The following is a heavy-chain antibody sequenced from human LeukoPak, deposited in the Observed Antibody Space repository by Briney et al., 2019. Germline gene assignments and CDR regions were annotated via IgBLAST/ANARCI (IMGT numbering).Heavy chain of an antibody. Sequence: ASVKVSCKASGYTFTGYYMRWVRQAPGQGLEWMGRINPNSGGTNYAQKFQGRVTMTRDTSITTAYMELSRLRSDDTAVYYCAREWSYGDYYDCWGQGTLVTVSS. CDR2: INPNSGGT. V-gene: IGHV1-2*06. CDR1: GYTFTGYY. D-gene: IGHD4-17*01. J-gene: IGHJ4*02. CDR3: AREWSYGDYYDC.